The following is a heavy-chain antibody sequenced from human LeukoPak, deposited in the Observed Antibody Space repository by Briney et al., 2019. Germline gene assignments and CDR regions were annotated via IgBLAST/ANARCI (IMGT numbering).Heavy chain of an antibody. Sequence: PSETLPLTCTVSGGSISGSNYYWGWIRQPPGKGLEWIGSMFYSGSTYYNPSFKSRVTISGDTSKNLFSLKLSSVTAADTAVYYCATGRNLEAYEIWGQGTMVTVSS. D-gene: IGHD4-23*01. CDR2: MFYSGST. V-gene: IGHV4-39*01. CDR1: GGSISGSNYY. J-gene: IGHJ3*02. CDR3: ATGRNLEAYEI.